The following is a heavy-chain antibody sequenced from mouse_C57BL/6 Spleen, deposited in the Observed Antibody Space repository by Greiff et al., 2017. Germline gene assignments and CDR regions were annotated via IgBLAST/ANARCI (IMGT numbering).Heavy chain of an antibody. CDR3: ARNSRSRYYFDY. Sequence: QVQLKQSGPELVKPGASVKISCKASGYAFSSSWMNWVKQRPGKGLEWIGRIYPGDGDTNYNGKFKGKATLTADKSSSTAYMQLSSLTSEDSAVYFCARNSRSRYYFDYWGQGTTRTVSS. V-gene: IGHV1-82*01. D-gene: IGHD1-1*01. J-gene: IGHJ2*01. CDR1: GYAFSSSW. CDR2: IYPGDGDT.